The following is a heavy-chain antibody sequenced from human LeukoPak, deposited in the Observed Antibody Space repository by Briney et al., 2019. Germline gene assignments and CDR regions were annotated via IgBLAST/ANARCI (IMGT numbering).Heavy chain of an antibody. CDR1: GFTFSSYG. V-gene: IGHV3-7*01. Sequence: GGSLRLSCAASGFTFSSYGMHWVRQAPGKGLEWVANIKQDGSEKYYVDSVKGRFTISRDNAKNSLYLQMNSLRAEDTAVYYCAGFYYDFWSGYLGFDYWGQGTLVTVSS. J-gene: IGHJ4*02. CDR3: AGFYYDFWSGYLGFDY. D-gene: IGHD3-3*01. CDR2: IKQDGSEK.